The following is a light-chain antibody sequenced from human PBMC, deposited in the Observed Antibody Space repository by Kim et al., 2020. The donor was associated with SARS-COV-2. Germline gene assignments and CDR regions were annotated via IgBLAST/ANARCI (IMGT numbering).Light chain of an antibody. CDR3: QQYASSPQT. CDR2: GAS. V-gene: IGKV3-20*01. Sequence: SPAERATLSCRASQSVSGSKLVWYQQKPGQAPRLLIYGASSRATGIPDRFSGSGSGTDFTLTISRLEPEDVALYYCQQYASSPQTFGQGTKVDI. J-gene: IGKJ1*01. CDR1: QSVSGSK.